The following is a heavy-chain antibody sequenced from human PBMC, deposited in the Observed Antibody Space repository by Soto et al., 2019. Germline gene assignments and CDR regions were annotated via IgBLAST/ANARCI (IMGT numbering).Heavy chain of an antibody. J-gene: IGHJ5*02. V-gene: IGHV4-4*07. CDR3: VRDGTKTLRDWFDP. CDR1: GASISGYY. Sequence: PSETLSLTCTVSGASISGYYWSWIRKSAGKGLEWIGRIYATGTTDYNPSLKSRVMMSVDTSKKQFSLKLRSVTAADTAVYYCVRDGTKTLRDWFDPWGQGISVTVSS. D-gene: IGHD1-1*01. CDR2: IYATGTT.